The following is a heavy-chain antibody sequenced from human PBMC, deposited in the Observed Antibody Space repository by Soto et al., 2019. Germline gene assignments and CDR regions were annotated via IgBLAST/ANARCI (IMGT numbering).Heavy chain of an antibody. CDR1: GFTFSSYA. V-gene: IGHV3-23*01. Sequence: EVQLLESGGGLVQPGGSLRLSCAASGFTFSSYAMSWVRQAPGKGLEWVSAISGSGGSTYYADSVKGQFTISRDNSKNTLYLQMNSLRAEDTAVYYCAKAPLYYYYMGVWGKGTTVTVSS. CDR3: AKAPLYYYYMGV. J-gene: IGHJ6*03. CDR2: ISGSGGST.